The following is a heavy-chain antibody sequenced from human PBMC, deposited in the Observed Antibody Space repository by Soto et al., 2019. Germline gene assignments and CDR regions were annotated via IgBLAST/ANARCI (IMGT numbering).Heavy chain of an antibody. CDR3: AKDRYCSGGTCLNFYGMDV. J-gene: IGHJ6*02. Sequence: HPGGSLRLSCAASGFTFSSYGIHWVRQAPGKGLEWVAVISYDGSNKYYTDSVKGRFTISRDNSMNTLYLQMNSLRTEDTAMYYCAKDRYCSGGTCLNFYGMDVWGQGTTVPVS. CDR1: GFTFSSYG. V-gene: IGHV3-30*18. CDR2: ISYDGSNK. D-gene: IGHD2-15*01.